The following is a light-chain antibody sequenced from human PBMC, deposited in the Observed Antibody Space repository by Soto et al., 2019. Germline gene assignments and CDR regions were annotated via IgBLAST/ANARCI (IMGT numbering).Light chain of an antibody. CDR3: QVWDSSSDHVV. V-gene: IGLV3-21*04. CDR2: YDS. CDR1: NSGDKS. J-gene: IGLJ2*01. Sequence: SYELTQPPSVSVAPGKTAKISCGGTNSGDKSVHCYQQKPGQAPVLVIYYDSDRPSGILERFSGSNSGNTATLTISRVEVGDEADYYCQVWDSSSDHVVFGGGTKLTVL.